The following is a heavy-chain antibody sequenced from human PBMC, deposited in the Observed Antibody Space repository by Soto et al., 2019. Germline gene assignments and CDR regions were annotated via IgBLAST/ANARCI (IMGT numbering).Heavy chain of an antibody. D-gene: IGHD1-1*01. CDR3: ATLERGQLKTFDY. Sequence: PSETLSLTCAVSGGSISSSNWWSWVRQPPEKGLEWIGEIYHSGSTSYNPSLESRVTISVDKSKNQFSLNLKSVTAADTAVYYCATLERGQLKTFDYWGQGTLVTDS. CDR1: GGSISSSNW. V-gene: IGHV4-4*02. CDR2: IYHSGST. J-gene: IGHJ4*02.